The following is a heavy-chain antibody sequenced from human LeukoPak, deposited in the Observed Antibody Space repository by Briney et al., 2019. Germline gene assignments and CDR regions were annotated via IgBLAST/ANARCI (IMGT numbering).Heavy chain of an antibody. J-gene: IGHJ4*02. V-gene: IGHV3-30*18. CDR2: ISYDGSNK. CDR3: AKAKNVDTAMVGIDY. D-gene: IGHD5-18*01. Sequence: PGGSLRLSCSASGFTFSSYGMHWVRQAPGKGLEWVAVISYDGSNKCYADSVKGRFTISRDNSKNTLYLQMNSLRAEDTAVYYCAKAKNVDTAMVGIDYWGQGTLVTVSS. CDR1: GFTFSSYG.